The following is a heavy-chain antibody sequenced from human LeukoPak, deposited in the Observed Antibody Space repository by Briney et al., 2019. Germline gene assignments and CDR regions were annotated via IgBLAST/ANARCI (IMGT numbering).Heavy chain of an antibody. CDR3: AKNWELWLLYFDY. D-gene: IGHD5-18*01. V-gene: IGHV3-23*01. J-gene: IGHJ4*02. CDR2: ISGSGGST. Sequence: GGSLRLSCTASGFTFSSYAMSWVRQAPGKGLEWVSAISGSGGSTYYADSVKGRFTISRDNSKNTLYLQMNSLRAEDTAVYYCAKNWELWLLYFDYWGQGTLVTVSS. CDR1: GFTFSSYA.